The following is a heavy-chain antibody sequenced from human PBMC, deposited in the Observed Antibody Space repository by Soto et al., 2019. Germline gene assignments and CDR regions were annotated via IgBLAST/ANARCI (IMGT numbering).Heavy chain of an antibody. V-gene: IGHV2-5*02. J-gene: IGHJ5*02. CDR1: GFSVSTSGVA. CDR3: AHRGYDSSGYLNWFDP. CDR2: IYWDDDK. Sequence: VSGPTLVNPTQTLTLTCTCSGFSVSTSGVAVGWIRQPPGKALEWLALIYWDDDKRYSPSLKSRLAITKDTSKNQVVLTMTNMDPVDTATYYCAHRGYDSSGYLNWFDPWGQGTLVTVSS. D-gene: IGHD3-22*01.